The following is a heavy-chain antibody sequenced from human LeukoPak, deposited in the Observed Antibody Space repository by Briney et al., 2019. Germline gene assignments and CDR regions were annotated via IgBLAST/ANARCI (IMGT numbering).Heavy chain of an antibody. D-gene: IGHD3-10*01. CDR3: ARGGILWFGELLEINDY. J-gene: IGHJ4*02. CDR1: GGTFSSYA. CDR2: INPSGGST. V-gene: IGHV1-46*01. Sequence: ASVKVSCKASGGTFSSYAISWVRQAPGQGLEWMGIINPSGGSTSYAQKFQGRVTMTRDTSTSTVYMELSSLRSEDTAVYYCARGGILWFGELLEINDYWGQGTLVTVSS.